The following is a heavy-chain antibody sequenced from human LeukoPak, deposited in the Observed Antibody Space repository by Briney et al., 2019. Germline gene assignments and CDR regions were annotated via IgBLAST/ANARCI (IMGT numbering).Heavy chain of an antibody. CDR2: ISGSGGST. J-gene: IGHJ4*02. D-gene: IGHD4-17*01. Sequence: GESLKISCAASGFTFSSYAMSWVRQAPGKGLEWVSAISGSGGSTYYADSVKGRFTISRDNSKNTLYLQMNSLRAEDTAVYYCAKCNRRGATTGFDYWGQGTLGTVSS. CDR3: AKCNRRGATTGFDY. CDR1: GFTFSSYA. V-gene: IGHV3-23*01.